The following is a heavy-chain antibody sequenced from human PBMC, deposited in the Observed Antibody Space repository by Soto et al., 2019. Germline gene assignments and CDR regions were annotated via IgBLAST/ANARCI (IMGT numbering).Heavy chain of an antibody. CDR1: GFTVSNNY. Sequence: PGGSLRLSCAASGFTVSNNYMTWVRQSPGKGLEWVSVMFSGGSTNHADSVKGRFTISRDNAKNSLYLQMNSLRAEDTAVYYCAREGVFFGEVDYWGQGTLVTVSS. CDR3: AREGVFFGEVDY. D-gene: IGHD3-10*01. V-gene: IGHV3-53*01. CDR2: MFSGGST. J-gene: IGHJ4*02.